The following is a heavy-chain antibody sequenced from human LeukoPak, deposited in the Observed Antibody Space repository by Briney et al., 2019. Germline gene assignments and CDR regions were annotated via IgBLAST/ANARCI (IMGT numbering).Heavy chain of an antibody. V-gene: IGHV4-4*09. D-gene: IGHD5-18*01. CDR3: ARGGYSYGYHFDY. CDR2: IYTSGST. CDR1: GGSISSYY. J-gene: IGHJ4*02. Sequence: SSETLSLTCTVSGGSISSYYWRWIRQPPGKGLEWIGYIYTSGSTNYNPSLKSRVTISVDTSKNQFSLKLSSVTAADTAVYYCARGGYSYGYHFDYWGQGTLVTVSS.